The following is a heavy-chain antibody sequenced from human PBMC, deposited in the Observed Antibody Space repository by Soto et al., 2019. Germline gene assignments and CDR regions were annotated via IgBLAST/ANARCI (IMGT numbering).Heavy chain of an antibody. J-gene: IGHJ4*02. V-gene: IGHV3-30*18. CDR2: ISYDGSNK. D-gene: IGHD3-22*01. Sequence: GGSLRLSCAASGFTFSSYGMHWVRQAPGKGLEWVAVISYDGSNKYYADSVKGRFTISRDNSKNTLYLQMNSLRAEDTAVYYCAKDRGYYDSSGFFDYWGQGTLVTVSS. CDR3: AKDRGYYDSSGFFDY. CDR1: GFTFSSYG.